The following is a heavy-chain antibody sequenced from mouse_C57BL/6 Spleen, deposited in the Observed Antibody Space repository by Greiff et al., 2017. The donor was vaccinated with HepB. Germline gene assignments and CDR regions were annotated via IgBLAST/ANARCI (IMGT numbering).Heavy chain of an antibody. CDR1: GFTFSSYA. D-gene: IGHD2-3*01. V-gene: IGHV5-9-1*02. CDR3: TRDDGYGAWFAY. Sequence: EVNVVESGEGLVKPGGSLKLSCAASGFTFSSYAMSWVRQTPEKRLEWVAYISSGGDYIYYADTVKGRFTISRDNARNTLYLQMSSLKSEDTAMYYCTRDDGYGAWFAYWGQGTLVTVSA. CDR2: ISSGGDYI. J-gene: IGHJ3*01.